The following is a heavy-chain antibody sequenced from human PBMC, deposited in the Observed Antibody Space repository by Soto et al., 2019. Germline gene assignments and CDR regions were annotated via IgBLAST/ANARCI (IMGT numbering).Heavy chain of an antibody. J-gene: IGHJ1*01. Sequence: GGSLRLSCAASGFTFSDYYMSWIRQAPGKGLEWVSYISSSGSTIYYADSVKGRFTISRDNAKNSLYLQMNSLRDDDTAIYYCAKRRLNTITSLSDWWGQGVQVTVSS. D-gene: IGHD3-16*02. V-gene: IGHV3-11*01. CDR2: ISSSGSTI. CDR3: AKRRLNTITSLSDW. CDR1: GFTFSDYY.